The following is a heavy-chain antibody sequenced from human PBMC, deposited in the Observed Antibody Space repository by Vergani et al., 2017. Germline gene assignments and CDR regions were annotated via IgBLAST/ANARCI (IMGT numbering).Heavy chain of an antibody. Sequence: QVQLVESGGGVVQPGRSLRLSCAASGFRFSSYDMNWVRQAPGKGLEWVAVIWYDGSNKYYADSVKGRFTISRDNSQNTVNLQMNSLRAEDTAVYYCAKVRGYTYGYFDYWGQGTLVTVSS. CDR1: GFRFSSYD. J-gene: IGHJ4*02. D-gene: IGHD5-18*01. CDR3: AKVRGYTYGYFDY. V-gene: IGHV3-33*06. CDR2: IWYDGSNK.